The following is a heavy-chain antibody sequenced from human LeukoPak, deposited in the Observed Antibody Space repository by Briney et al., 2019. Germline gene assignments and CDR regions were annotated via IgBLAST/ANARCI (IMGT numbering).Heavy chain of an antibody. J-gene: IGHJ5*02. CDR1: GGSISSYY. CDR3: ATHGAVGYGGSTSSPIWFDP. D-gene: IGHD2-2*01. V-gene: IGHV4-59*08. Sequence: SETLSLTCTVSGGSISSYYWSWIRQPPGKGLEWIGYIYYSGSTNYNPSLKSRVTISVDTSKNQFSLKLSSGTAADTTVYYCATHGAVGYGGSTSSPIWFDPWGQGTLVTVSS. CDR2: IYYSGST.